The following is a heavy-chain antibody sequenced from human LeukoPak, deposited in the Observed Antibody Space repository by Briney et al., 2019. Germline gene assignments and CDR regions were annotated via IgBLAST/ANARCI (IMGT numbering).Heavy chain of an antibody. CDR3: AQDRVPGTSPKLDS. D-gene: IGHD1-7*01. J-gene: IGHJ4*02. Sequence: GGSLRLSCAASGFTFNKNAMTWVRQAPGRGLEWVSTVGNIESDSYYADSVKGRFIISRDNSKNTLSLQMNSLRAEDTAVYYCAQDRVPGTSPKLDSWGQGTLDTVSS. CDR1: GFTFNKNA. V-gene: IGHV3-23*01. CDR2: VGNIESDS.